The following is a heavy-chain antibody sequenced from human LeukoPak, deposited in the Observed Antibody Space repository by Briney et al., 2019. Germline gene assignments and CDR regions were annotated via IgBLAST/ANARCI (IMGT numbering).Heavy chain of an antibody. J-gene: IGHJ4*02. V-gene: IGHV1-24*01. D-gene: IGHD3-10*01. CDR3: ATRVKFGEPFDY. CDR2: FDPEDGET. Sequence: ASVTVSCKVSGYTLTELSMHWVRQAPGKGLEWMGGFDPEDGETIYAQKFQGRVTMTEDTSTDTAYMELSSLRSEDTAVYYCATRVKFGEPFDYWGQGTLVTVSS. CDR1: GYTLTELS.